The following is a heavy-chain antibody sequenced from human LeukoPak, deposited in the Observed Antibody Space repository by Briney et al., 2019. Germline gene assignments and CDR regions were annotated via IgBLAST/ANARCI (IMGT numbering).Heavy chain of an antibody. CDR3: ARGKVVTMVRGVIITYFDY. D-gene: IGHD3-10*01. V-gene: IGHV1-46*01. Sequence: ASVKVSCKASRYSFTRYFIHWVRQAPGQGLEWMGIIIPSDGSTSYAQKFQGRVTMTRDTSTSTVYMELSSLRSEDTAVYYCARGKVVTMVRGVIITYFDYWGQGTLVTVSS. CDR1: RYSFTRYF. CDR2: IIPSDGST. J-gene: IGHJ4*02.